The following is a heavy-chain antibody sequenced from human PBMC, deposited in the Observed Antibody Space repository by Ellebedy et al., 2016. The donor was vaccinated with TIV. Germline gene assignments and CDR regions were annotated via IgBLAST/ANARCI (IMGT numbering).Heavy chain of an antibody. CDR2: IIPILNVV. V-gene: IGHV1-69*04. J-gene: IGHJ4*02. Sequence: AASVKVSCKASGETSSSHALNWVRQAPGQGLEWVGRIIPILNVVNYARKFQGRVTITADRSTNIVYLELSSLRSEDTAVYYCARWGSYSGTFQGPFDFWGQGVVVTVSS. CDR1: GETSSSHA. CDR3: ARWGSYSGTFQGPFDF. D-gene: IGHD5-12*01.